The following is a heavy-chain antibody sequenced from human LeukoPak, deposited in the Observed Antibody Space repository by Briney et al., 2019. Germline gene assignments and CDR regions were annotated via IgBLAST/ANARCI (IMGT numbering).Heavy chain of an antibody. CDR2: ITTTSTYI. D-gene: IGHD3-10*01. CDR3: AKSRGSGLFDY. V-gene: IGHV3-21*04. Sequence: GGSLRLSCAASGFTFSNYNMNWVRQAPGKGLEWVSSITTTSTYIYYADSVKGRFTISRDIAKTSLYLQMNSLRAEDTAVYYCAKSRGSGLFDYWGQGTLVTVAS. J-gene: IGHJ4*02. CDR1: GFTFSNYN.